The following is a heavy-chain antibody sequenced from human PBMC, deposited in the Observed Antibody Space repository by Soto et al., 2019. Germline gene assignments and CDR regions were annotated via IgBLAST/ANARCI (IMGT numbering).Heavy chain of an antibody. CDR3: ARRALYRSGDSCYTWADY. V-gene: IGHV4-30-2*03. Sequence: TLSLTCDVSGDTISTGGYTWAWIRQPPGKALEWIGETSHDGVTYYNPSLKSRVTISVDASKNQCSLKLSSVSAADTAVYYCARRALYRSGDSCYTWADYCGQRTLVTVSS. CDR2: TSHDGVT. J-gene: IGHJ4*02. CDR1: GDTISTGGYT. D-gene: IGHD2-15*01.